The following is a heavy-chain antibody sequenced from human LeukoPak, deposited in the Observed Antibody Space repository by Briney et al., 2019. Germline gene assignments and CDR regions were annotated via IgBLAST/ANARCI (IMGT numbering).Heavy chain of an antibody. V-gene: IGHV4-39*01. J-gene: IGHJ4*02. CDR2: NYSGST. D-gene: IGHD3-10*01. CDR3: ASFTYYYDSGNY. CDR1: GGSISTSSYY. Sequence: SETLSLTCTVSGGSISTSSYYWGWIRQPPGKGLEWIGSNYSGSTYYNPSLNSRVTISVDTTKNQFSLRLSSVTAADTAVYYCASFTYYYDSGNYWGQGTLVTVSS.